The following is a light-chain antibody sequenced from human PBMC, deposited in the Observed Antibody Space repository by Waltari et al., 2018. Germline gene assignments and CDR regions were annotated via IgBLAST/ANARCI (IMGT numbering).Light chain of an antibody. CDR3: RSSDGNVGGSV. CDR2: GND. V-gene: IGLV1-40*01. CDR1: GSNVGAGYD. Sequence: QSVLTQPPSVSGAPGQRVIISCAGSGSNVGAGYDVQWYQQLPGRAPTLLINGNDNRPPGVPYRFSASKSGASAFLTITVLQAEDEAEYYCRSSDGNVGGSVFGAGTKVSVL. J-gene: IGLJ1*01.